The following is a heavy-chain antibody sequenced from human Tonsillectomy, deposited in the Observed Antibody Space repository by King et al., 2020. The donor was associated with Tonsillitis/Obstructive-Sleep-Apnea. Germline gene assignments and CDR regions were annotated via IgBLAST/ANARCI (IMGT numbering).Heavy chain of an antibody. CDR2: INSDGSST. D-gene: IGHD3-16*01. V-gene: IGHV3-74*01. Sequence: VQLVESGGGLVQPGGSLRLSCAASGFTFSSYWMHWVRQAPGKGLVWVSRINSDGSSTSYADSVKGRFTISRDNAKNTLYLQINSLRAEDTAVYYCARAFRGPYAFDIWGQGTMVTVSS. CDR3: ARAFRGPYAFDI. CDR1: GFTFSSYW. J-gene: IGHJ3*02.